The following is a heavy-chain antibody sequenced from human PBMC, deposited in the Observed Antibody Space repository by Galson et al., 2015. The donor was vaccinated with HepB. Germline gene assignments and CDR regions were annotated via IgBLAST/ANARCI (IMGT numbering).Heavy chain of an antibody. Sequence: SLRLSCAASGFTFSSYAMHWVRQAPGKGLEWVAVISYDGSNKYYADSVKGRFTISRDNSKNTLYLQMNSLRAEDTAVYYCARWIQFDWYFDLWGRGTLVTVSS. J-gene: IGHJ2*01. CDR1: GFTFSSYA. D-gene: IGHD5-18*01. CDR2: ISYDGSNK. CDR3: ARWIQFDWYFDL. V-gene: IGHV3-30*14.